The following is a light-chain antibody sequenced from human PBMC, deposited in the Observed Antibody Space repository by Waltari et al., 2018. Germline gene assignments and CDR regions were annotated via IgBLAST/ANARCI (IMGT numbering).Light chain of an antibody. J-gene: IGLJ3*02. CDR1: SSDVGGYNY. CDR3: NSYTSSSTWV. CDR2: VVS. Sequence: QSALTQSASVSGSPGQSITLSCTGTSSDVGGYNYVSWYQQHPGKAPKLMIYVVSNLPSGVSDRFSGSKSGDTASLTISGLQAEDEADYYCNSYTSSSTWVFGGGTKLTVL. V-gene: IGLV2-14*03.